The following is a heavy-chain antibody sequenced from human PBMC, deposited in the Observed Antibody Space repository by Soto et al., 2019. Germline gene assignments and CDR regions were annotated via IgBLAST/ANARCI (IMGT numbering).Heavy chain of an antibody. D-gene: IGHD3-10*01. Sequence: SETLSLTCTVSGGSVVFGSYFWTWIRQPPGKGLEWIGYVYYSGSTKYNPSLKSRVTISVDTSKNQFSLKLNSVTAADTAVYYCARDALWFGGRDLGGMDVWGQGTTVTVSS. CDR2: VYYSGST. J-gene: IGHJ6*02. CDR3: ARDALWFGGRDLGGMDV. CDR1: GGSVVFGSYF. V-gene: IGHV4-61*01.